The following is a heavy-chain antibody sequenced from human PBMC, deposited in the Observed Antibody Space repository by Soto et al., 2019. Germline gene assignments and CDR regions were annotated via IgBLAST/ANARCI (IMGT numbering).Heavy chain of an antibody. CDR1: GGSIRSSSYY. V-gene: IGHV4-39*01. CDR3: ARYSGYDAS. Sequence: QVQLQESGPGLVRPSETLSLTCIVSGGSIRSSSYYWALIRQPPGKGLEWIASIFYTGPTYCNPSLKSRVTMSVDTSKSQFSLNLTSVTAADTAVYYCARYSGYDASWGQGTLVAVSS. J-gene: IGHJ4*02. CDR2: IFYTGPT. D-gene: IGHD5-12*01.